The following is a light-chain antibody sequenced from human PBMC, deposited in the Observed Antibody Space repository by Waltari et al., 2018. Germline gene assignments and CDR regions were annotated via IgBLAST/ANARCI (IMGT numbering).Light chain of an antibody. CDR2: GKD. V-gene: IGLV3-19*01. Sequence: SSELTQDPAVSVALGQTVRFTCQGDSLRTSYASWYQLKPGQAPVLVIYGKDNRPPVIPDRISCYNSGTTSSLTIAGAQAEDEADYYCSSRNGRANHVVFAGVTKVSVL. CDR1: SLRTSY. J-gene: IGLJ2*01. CDR3: SSRNGRANHVV.